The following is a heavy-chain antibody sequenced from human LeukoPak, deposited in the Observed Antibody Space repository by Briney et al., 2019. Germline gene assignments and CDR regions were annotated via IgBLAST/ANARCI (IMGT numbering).Heavy chain of an antibody. Sequence: NPSETLSLTCAVYGGSFSGYYWSWIRQPPGKGLEWIGEINHSGSTNYNPSLKSRVTISVDTSKNQFSLKLSSVTAADTAVYYCARGVTVTTEPPYGMDVWGQGTTVTVSS. V-gene: IGHV4-34*01. D-gene: IGHD4-17*01. CDR2: INHSGST. CDR3: ARGVTVTTEPPYGMDV. CDR1: GGSFSGYY. J-gene: IGHJ6*02.